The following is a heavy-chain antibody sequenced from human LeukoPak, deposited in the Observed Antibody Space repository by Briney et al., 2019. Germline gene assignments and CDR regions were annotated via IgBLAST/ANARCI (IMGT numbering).Heavy chain of an antibody. CDR2: INPNSGGT. CDR1: GYTFTGYY. CDR3: AGEDLPHYGSMPRYYYMDV. Sequence: EASVKVSCKASGYTFTGYYMHWVRQAPGQGLEWMGWINPNSGGTEYAQKFQGRVTMTRDTSISTAYMELSRLRSDDTAVYYCAGEDLPHYGSMPRYYYMDVWGKGTTVTISS. J-gene: IGHJ6*03. D-gene: IGHD3-10*01. V-gene: IGHV1-2*02.